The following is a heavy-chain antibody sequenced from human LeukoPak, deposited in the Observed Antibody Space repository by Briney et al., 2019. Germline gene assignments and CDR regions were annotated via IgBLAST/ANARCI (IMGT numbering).Heavy chain of an antibody. CDR1: GFTFSSYG. CDR3: ARDYYDGIGYYYEDY. CDR2: ISTSGGST. D-gene: IGHD3-22*01. J-gene: IGHJ4*02. Sequence: GGSLRLSCAASGFTFSSYGMSWVRQAPGKGLVWVSAISTSGGSTYYADSVKGRFTISRDNSKNTLSLQMNSLRAEDTAVYYCARDYYDGIGYYYEDYWGQGTLVTVSS. V-gene: IGHV3-23*01.